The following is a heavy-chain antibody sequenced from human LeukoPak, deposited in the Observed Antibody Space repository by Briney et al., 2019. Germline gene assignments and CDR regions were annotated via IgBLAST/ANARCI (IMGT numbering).Heavy chain of an antibody. CDR3: ARVPYYYYMDV. CDR2: IKPDGSAQ. V-gene: IGHV3-7*01. CDR1: GFTFSNSW. J-gene: IGHJ6*03. Sequence: GGSLRLSCAASGFTFSNSWMSWVRQAPGKGLEWVATIKPDGSAQYYVDSVKGRFTISRDNAKNSLFLQINSLRAEDTAVYYCARVPYYYYMDVWGKGTTVTVSS.